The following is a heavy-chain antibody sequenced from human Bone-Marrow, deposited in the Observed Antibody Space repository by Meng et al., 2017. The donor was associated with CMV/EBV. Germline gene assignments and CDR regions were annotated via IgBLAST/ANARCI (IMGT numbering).Heavy chain of an antibody. CDR1: GGTFSTYA. Sequence: VQLVQSGAEVRKPGSSVKVSCKASGGTFSTYAISWVRQAPGQGLEWMGLVDPEDGETIYAEKFQGRVTITADTSTDTAYMELSSLRSEDTAVYYCATYSGVRGVIDYWGQGTLVTVSS. CDR2: VDPEDGET. J-gene: IGHJ4*02. V-gene: IGHV1-69-2*01. CDR3: ATYSGVRGVIDY. D-gene: IGHD3-10*01.